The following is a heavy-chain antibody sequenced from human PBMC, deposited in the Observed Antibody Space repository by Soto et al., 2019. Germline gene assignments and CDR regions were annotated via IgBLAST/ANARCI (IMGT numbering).Heavy chain of an antibody. J-gene: IGHJ3*02. D-gene: IGHD3-10*01. CDR1: GFSVTASY. Sequence: EVQLVESGGSLVQPGGSLRLSCAASGFSVTASYMSWVRQAPGKGLEWVSVIFGGGTTYYPDSVKGRFIVSRDKSKNTLYLQLNSLRAEDTAVYFCARDFRGITGEAFETRGQGTMVSVSS. CDR3: ARDFRGITGEAFET. CDR2: IFGGGTT. V-gene: IGHV3-66*01.